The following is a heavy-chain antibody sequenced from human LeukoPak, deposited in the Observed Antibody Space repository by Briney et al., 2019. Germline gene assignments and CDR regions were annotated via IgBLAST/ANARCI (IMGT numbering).Heavy chain of an antibody. V-gene: IGHV3-30*18. CDR3: AKDLSTAALGEV. J-gene: IGHJ4*02. Sequence: PGRSLRLSCAASGFTFSHYGIHWVRQAPGKGLEWVAVISNDGSKKYYADSVKGRFTISRDNSKNMLYLQMNNLSAEDTAVYYCAKDLSTAALGEVWGQGTLVTVPS. CDR2: ISNDGSKK. CDR1: GFTFSHYG. D-gene: IGHD3-16*01.